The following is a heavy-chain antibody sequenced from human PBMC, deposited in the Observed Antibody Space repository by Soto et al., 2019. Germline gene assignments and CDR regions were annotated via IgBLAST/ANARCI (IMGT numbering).Heavy chain of an antibody. CDR2: ISGSGGST. V-gene: IGHV3-23*01. CDR3: AKDQPQTCGPPHITIFCPYYYGMDV. Sequence: GGSLRLSCAASGFTFSSYAMSWVRQAPGKGLEWVSAISGSGGSTYYADSVKGRFTISRDNSKNTRYLQMNSLRAEDTAVYYCAKDQPQTCGPPHITIFCPYYYGMDVWGQGTTVTVSS. D-gene: IGHD3-9*01. J-gene: IGHJ6*02. CDR1: GFTFSSYA.